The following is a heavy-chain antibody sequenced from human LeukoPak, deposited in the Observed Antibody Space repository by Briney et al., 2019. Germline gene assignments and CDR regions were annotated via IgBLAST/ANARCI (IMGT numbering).Heavy chain of an antibody. D-gene: IGHD5-24*01. V-gene: IGHV1-69*13. CDR3: ARGSFLRDGYNHFDY. J-gene: IGHJ4*02. CDR2: IIPIFGTA. Sequence: SVKLSCNASGATFSSYAISWVRQAPGQELEWMGGIIPIFGTANYAQKFQGRVTITADESTSTAYMELSSLRSEDTAVYYCARGSFLRDGYNHFDYWGQGTLVTVSS. CDR1: GATFSSYA.